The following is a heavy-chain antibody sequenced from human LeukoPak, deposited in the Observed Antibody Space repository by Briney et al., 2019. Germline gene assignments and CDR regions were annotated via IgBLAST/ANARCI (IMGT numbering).Heavy chain of an antibody. CDR2: ISSSGSTI. Sequence: PGGSLRLSCAASGFTFSDYYMSWIRQAPGKGLEWVSYISSSGSTIYYADSVKGRFTISRDNAKNSLYLQMNSLRAEDTAVYYCARERREKLEAFYYYMDVWGKGTTVTVSS. CDR3: ARERREKLEAFYYYMDV. D-gene: IGHD4-23*01. J-gene: IGHJ6*03. CDR1: GFTFSDYY. V-gene: IGHV3-11*01.